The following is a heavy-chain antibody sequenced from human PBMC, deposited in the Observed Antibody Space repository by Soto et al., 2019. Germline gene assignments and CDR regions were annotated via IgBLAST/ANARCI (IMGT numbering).Heavy chain of an antibody. J-gene: IGHJ3*02. CDR1: GFSLSTSGMC. CDR2: IDWDDDK. Sequence: SGPTLVNPTQTLTLTCTFSGFSLSTSGMCVTWIRQPPGKALEWLARIDWDDDKYHSTSLKTRLTISKDTSKNQVVLTMTNMDLVDTATYYCARAQEQLNAFDIWGQGTMVTVS. CDR3: ARAQEQLNAFDI. V-gene: IGHV2-70*11. D-gene: IGHD6-13*01.